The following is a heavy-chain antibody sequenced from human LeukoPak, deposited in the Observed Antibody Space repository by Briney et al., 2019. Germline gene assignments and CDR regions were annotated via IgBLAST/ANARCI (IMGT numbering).Heavy chain of an antibody. V-gene: IGHV4-34*01. D-gene: IGHD3-22*01. CDR3: ASPSNLDYYDSSGYYSEYFQH. Sequence: PSETLSLTCAVYGGSFSGYYWSWIRQPPGKGLEWIGEINHSGSTNYNPSLKSRVTISVDTSKNQFSLKLSSVTAADTAVYYCASPSNLDYYDSSGYYSEYFQHWGQGTLVTVSS. J-gene: IGHJ1*01. CDR1: GGSFSGYY. CDR2: INHSGST.